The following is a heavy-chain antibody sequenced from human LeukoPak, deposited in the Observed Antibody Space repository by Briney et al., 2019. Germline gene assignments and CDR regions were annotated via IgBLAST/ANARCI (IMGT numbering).Heavy chain of an antibody. CDR3: AREHHYYDSSGYSFDAFDI. CDR2: IWYDGSSK. CDR1: GFTFSSYG. Sequence: GGSLRLSCAASGFTFSSYGMHWVRQAPGKGLEWVAVIWYDGSSKYYADSVKGRFTISRDNSKNTLYLQMNSLRAEDTAVYYCAREHHYYDSSGYSFDAFDIWGQGTMVTVSS. V-gene: IGHV3-33*01. J-gene: IGHJ3*02. D-gene: IGHD3-22*01.